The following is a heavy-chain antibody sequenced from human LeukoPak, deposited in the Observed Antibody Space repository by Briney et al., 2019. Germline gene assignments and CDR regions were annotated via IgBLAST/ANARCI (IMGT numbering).Heavy chain of an antibody. V-gene: IGHV3-15*01. J-gene: IGHJ6*03. CDR3: AVGATPHYYYYMDA. D-gene: IGHD1-26*01. CDR2: IKSKTDGGTT. Sequence: GGSLRLSCAASGFTFSNAWMSWVRQAPGKGLEWVGRIKSKTDGGTTDYAAPVKGRFTISRDDSKNTLYLQMNSLKTEDTAAYYCAVGATPHYYYYMDAWGKGTTVTVSS. CDR1: GFTFSNAW.